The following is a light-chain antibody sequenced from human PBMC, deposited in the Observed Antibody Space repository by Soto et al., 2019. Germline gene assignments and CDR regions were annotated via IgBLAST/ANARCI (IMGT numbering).Light chain of an antibody. CDR3: RELHSHPPFA. Sequence: DIQLTQSPPFVSASVGDRVTISCRARQGISSYLAWYQQKPGKAPKLLIYAASTLQSGVPSRFSGSGSGTELNLTISRLQPEDFAACDCRELHSHPPFAFGPGTKVDI. J-gene: IGKJ3*01. CDR1: QGISSY. V-gene: IGKV1-9*01. CDR2: AAS.